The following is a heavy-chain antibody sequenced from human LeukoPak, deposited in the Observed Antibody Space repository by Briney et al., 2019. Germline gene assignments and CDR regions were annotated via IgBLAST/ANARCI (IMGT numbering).Heavy chain of an antibody. D-gene: IGHD4-17*01. CDR3: ARDRYGDYAES. CDR1: GFTFSSYE. J-gene: IGHJ4*02. V-gene: IGHV3-48*03. Sequence: GGSLRLSCAASGFTFSSYEMNWVRQAPGKGLEWVSYISSSGSTIYYADSVKGRFTISRDNAKNSLYLQMNSLRAEDTAVYYCARDRYGDYAESWGQGTLVTVSS. CDR2: ISSSGSTI.